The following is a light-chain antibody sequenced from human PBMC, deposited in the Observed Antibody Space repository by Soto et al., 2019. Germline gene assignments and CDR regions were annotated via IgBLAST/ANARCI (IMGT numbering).Light chain of an antibody. CDR2: AAS. CDR3: QQRSDWPT. Sequence: ETVLTQSPATLSLPPGERATLSCRASQSVGSDLAWYQQKPGQPPRLLIYAASNRATGIPARFSGSGSGTDFTLTISSLEPEDFAVYYCQQRSDWPTFGGGTKVEIK. V-gene: IGKV3-11*01. J-gene: IGKJ4*01. CDR1: QSVGSD.